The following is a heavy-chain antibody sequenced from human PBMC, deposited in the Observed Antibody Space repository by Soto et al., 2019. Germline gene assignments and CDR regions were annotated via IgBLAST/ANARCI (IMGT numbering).Heavy chain of an antibody. D-gene: IGHD3-3*01. CDR3: ARVNDFTYYYYGMDG. CDR2: IIPIFGTA. V-gene: IGHV1-69*06. J-gene: IGHJ6*02. Sequence: QVQLVQSGAEVKKPGSSVKVSCKASGGTFSSYAISWVRQAPGQGLEWMGGIIPIFGTANYAQKFQGRVTITADKSTSTAYMELSSLRSEDTAVYYWARVNDFTYYYYGMDGWGQGTKVTVSS. CDR1: GGTFSSYA.